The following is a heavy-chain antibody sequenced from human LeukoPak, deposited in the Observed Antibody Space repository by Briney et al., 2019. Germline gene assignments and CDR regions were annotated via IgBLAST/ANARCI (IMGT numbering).Heavy chain of an antibody. V-gene: IGHV1-46*01. CDR2: INPSGGST. D-gene: IGHD3-10*01. CDR3: ARDRRTYYYGSGSYYFDY. Sequence: APVKVSCKASGYTFTSYYMHWVRQAPGQGLEWMGIINPSGGSTSYAQKFQGRVTMTRDTSTSTVYMELSSLRSEDTAVYYCARDRRTYYYGSGSYYFDYWGQGTLVTVSS. J-gene: IGHJ4*02. CDR1: GYTFTSYY.